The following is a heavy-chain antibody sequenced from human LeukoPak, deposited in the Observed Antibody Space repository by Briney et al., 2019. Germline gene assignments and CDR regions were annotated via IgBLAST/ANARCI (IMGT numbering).Heavy chain of an antibody. CDR2: ISYDGSNK. CDR3: AKASDWIAVTTDFDY. J-gene: IGHJ4*02. CDR1: GFTFSSYG. V-gene: IGHV3-30*18. Sequence: GGSLRLSCAASGFTFSSYGMHWVRQAPGKGLEWVAVISYDGSNKYYADSVKGRFTISRDNSKNTLYLQMNSLRAEDTAVYYCAKASDWIAVTTDFDYWGQGTLVTVSS. D-gene: IGHD4-17*01.